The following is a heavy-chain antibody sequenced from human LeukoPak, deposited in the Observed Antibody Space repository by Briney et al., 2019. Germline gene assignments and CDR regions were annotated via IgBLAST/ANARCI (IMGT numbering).Heavy chain of an antibody. CDR2: INHSGST. CDR3: ARVRVSSGSHPWYFDY. V-gene: IGHV4-34*01. Sequence: SETLSLTCAVYGGSFSGFYWSWIRQPPGKGLEWIGEINHSGSTNYYPSLKSRVNISVDTSKNQFSLKLSSVTAADTAVYYCARVRVSSGSHPWYFDYWGQGTLVTVSS. J-gene: IGHJ4*02. CDR1: GGSFSGFY. D-gene: IGHD3-22*01.